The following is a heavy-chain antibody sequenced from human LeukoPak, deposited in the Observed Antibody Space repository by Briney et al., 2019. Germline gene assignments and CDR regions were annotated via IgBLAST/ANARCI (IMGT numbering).Heavy chain of an antibody. CDR2: INPGNGYT. J-gene: IGHJ4*02. D-gene: IGHD2-2*01. Sequence: ASVKVSCKASGYTFTSYTIQWVRQAPGQRLEWMGWINPGNGYTKSSEKFQGRVTFTSDTSASTGYMELSSLRSDDTALYYCARDIFGSSRPSEFWGQGTLVTVSS. V-gene: IGHV1-3*01. CDR3: ARDIFGSSRPSEF. CDR1: GYTFTSYT.